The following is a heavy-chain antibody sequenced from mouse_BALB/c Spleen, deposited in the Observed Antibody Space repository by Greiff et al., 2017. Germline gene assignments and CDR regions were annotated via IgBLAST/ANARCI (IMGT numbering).Heavy chain of an antibody. J-gene: IGHJ4*01. CDR1: GSSFPSNW. CDR3: TRRYGNYVNYAMDY. D-gene: IGHD2-10*02. Sequence: VQLQQSGTVLARPGASVKLSCKASGSSFPSNWLPWVKRRPGRGLEWIVAFYPGNSDTSYNQKFKGKAKLTAVTSASTAYMELSSLTNEDSAVYYCTRRYGNYVNYAMDYWGQGTSVTVSS. CDR2: FYPGNSDT. V-gene: IGHV1-5*01.